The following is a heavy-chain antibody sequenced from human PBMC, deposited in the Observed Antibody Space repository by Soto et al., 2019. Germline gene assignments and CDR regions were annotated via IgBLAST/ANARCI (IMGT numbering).Heavy chain of an antibody. V-gene: IGHV1-18*01. CDR2: ISAYNGNT. Sequence: QVQLVQSGAEVKRPGASVKVSCKASGYTFTSYGISWVRQAPGQGLERMGWISAYNGNTNYAKKLQGRVTMTTDTSTSTAYMGLRSLRSDDTAVYYCARDAWRYCSSTSCLYFDYWGQGTLVTVSS. CDR1: GYTFTSYG. D-gene: IGHD2-2*01. J-gene: IGHJ4*02. CDR3: ARDAWRYCSSTSCLYFDY.